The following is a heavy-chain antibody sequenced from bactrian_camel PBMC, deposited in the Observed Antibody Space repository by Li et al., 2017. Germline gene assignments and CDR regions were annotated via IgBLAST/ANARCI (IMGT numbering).Heavy chain of an antibody. D-gene: IGHD3*01. CDR3: AATSCLDCTSGPWCRISEYLY. J-gene: IGHJ4*01. Sequence: HVQLVESGGGSVQAGGSLTLSCAAGRYTYKRNCMGWFRQAPGKEREEVAHIDDGGSTKYADSVKGRFTLSKDNAKNILYLQLNSLKPEDTAMYYCAATSCLDCTSGPWCRISEYLYWGQGTQVTVS. V-gene: IGHV3S53*01. CDR2: IDDGGST. CDR1: RYTYKRNC.